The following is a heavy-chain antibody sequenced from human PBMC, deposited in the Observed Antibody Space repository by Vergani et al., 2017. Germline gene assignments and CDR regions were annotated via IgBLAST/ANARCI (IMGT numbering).Heavy chain of an antibody. Sequence: QLQLQESGPGLVKPSETLSLTCTVSGGSISSSSYYWGWIRQPPGKGLEWIGSIYYSGSTYYNPSLKSRVTISVDTSKNQFSLKLSSVTAADTAVYYCARHDPGWGRGYYMDVWGKGTTVTVSS. D-gene: IGHD3-16*01. CDR2: IYYSGST. J-gene: IGHJ6*03. CDR3: ARHDPGWGRGYYMDV. V-gene: IGHV4-39*01. CDR1: GGSISSSSYY.